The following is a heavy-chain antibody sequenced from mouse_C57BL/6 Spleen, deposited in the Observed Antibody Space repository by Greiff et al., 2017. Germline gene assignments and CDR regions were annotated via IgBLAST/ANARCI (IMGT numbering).Heavy chain of an antibody. V-gene: IGHV1-55*01. Sequence: VQLQQPGAELVKPGASVKMSCKASGYTFTSYWITWVKQRPGQGLEWIGDIYPGSGSTNYNEKFKSKATLTVYTSSSTAYMQLSSLTSEDSAVYYCARDAIRDGNDGSFDYWGQGTTLTVSS. D-gene: IGHD2-2*01. CDR1: GYTFTSYW. CDR3: ARDAIRDGNDGSFDY. J-gene: IGHJ2*01. CDR2: IYPGSGST.